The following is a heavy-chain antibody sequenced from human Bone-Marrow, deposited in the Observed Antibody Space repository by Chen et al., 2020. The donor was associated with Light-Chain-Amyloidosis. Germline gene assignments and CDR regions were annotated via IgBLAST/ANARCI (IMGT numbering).Heavy chain of an antibody. CDR2: LSGSGGSR. J-gene: IGHJ3*02. Sequence: EVQLVESGGGLLQRGGSLRLSCAASGFAFSSYAISWVRQAPGEGLEWGSTLSGSGGSRYYGDSVNVRLTISRDNSKNALCLQMNSWRAEDTAVYYCAKDISYDDILPGYPADAFDIWGQGTMVTVSS. CDR3: AKDISYDDILPGYPADAFDI. V-gene: IGHV3-23*04. CDR1: GFAFSSYA. D-gene: IGHD3-9*01.